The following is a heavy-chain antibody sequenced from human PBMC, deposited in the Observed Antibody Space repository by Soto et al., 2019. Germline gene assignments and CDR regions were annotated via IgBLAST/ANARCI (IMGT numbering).Heavy chain of an antibody. Sequence: GASVKVSCKASGGTFSSYAISWVRQAPGQGLEWMGGIIPIFGTANYAQKFQGRVTITADESTSTAYMELSSLRSEDTAVYYCALRGWVATMPFDYWGQGTLVTVSS. J-gene: IGHJ4*02. D-gene: IGHD5-12*01. CDR1: GGTFSSYA. V-gene: IGHV1-69*13. CDR2: IIPIFGTA. CDR3: ALRGWVATMPFDY.